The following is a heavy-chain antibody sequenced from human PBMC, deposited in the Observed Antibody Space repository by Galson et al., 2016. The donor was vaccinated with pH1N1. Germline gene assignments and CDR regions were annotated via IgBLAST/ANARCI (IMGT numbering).Heavy chain of an antibody. CDR2: INPNSRDT. Sequence: SVKVSCKASGYSFTAYYIHWLRQAPGQGPEWMGWINPNSRDTNYAQKYAQRFQDRVTMTRDTSISTAYMELTGLTSDDTAVYFCARDGCTGGSCYFVPDYWGQGTLVTVSS. J-gene: IGHJ4*02. CDR3: ARDGCTGGSCYFVPDY. V-gene: IGHV1-2*02. CDR1: GYSFTAYY. D-gene: IGHD2-15*01.